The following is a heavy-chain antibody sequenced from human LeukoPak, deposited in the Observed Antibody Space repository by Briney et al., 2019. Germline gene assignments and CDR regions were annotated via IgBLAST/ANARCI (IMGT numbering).Heavy chain of an antibody. D-gene: IGHD2-15*01. CDR1: GFTFDDYA. CDR3: ARASRDCSGNTCYSWFDP. Sequence: GGSLRLSCAASGFTFDDYAMHWVRQAPGKGLEWVSGISWNSGSIGYANSVKGRFTISRDNAKNSLYLQMNSLRAEDTAVYYSARASRDCSGNTCYSWFDPWGQGTLVTVSS. V-gene: IGHV3-9*01. CDR2: ISWNSGSI. J-gene: IGHJ5*02.